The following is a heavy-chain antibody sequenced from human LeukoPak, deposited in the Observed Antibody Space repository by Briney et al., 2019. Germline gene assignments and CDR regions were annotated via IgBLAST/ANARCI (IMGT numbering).Heavy chain of an antibody. CDR3: ARVGGVAYSWFDP. J-gene: IGHJ5*02. V-gene: IGHV1-18*01. CDR2: ISTYNGNT. CDR1: GYTFTSLG. Sequence: GASVKVSCKTSGYTFTSLGITWVRQAPGQGLQWMGWISTYNGNTVYAQKVQGRVTMTTDTSTTTTYMELRSLRSDDTAVYYCARVGGVAYSWFDPWGQGTLVTVSS. D-gene: IGHD5-12*01.